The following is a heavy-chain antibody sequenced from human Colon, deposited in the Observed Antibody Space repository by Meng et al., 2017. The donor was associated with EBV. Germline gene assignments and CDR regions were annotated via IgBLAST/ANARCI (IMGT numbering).Heavy chain of an antibody. V-gene: IGHV4-30-4*01. D-gene: IGHD4-17*01. CDR1: GGSISSGDYY. CDR2: IYYSGST. J-gene: IGHJ5*02. CDR3: ARDRKHYGERGWFDP. Sequence: HGQLQESGPGLVQPSQTLSLTCTVSGGSISSGDYYWSWIRQPPGKGLEWIGYIYYSGSTYSNASLKSRVTISIDRSKNQFSLKLSSVTAADTAVYYCARDRKHYGERGWFDPWGQGTLVTVSS.